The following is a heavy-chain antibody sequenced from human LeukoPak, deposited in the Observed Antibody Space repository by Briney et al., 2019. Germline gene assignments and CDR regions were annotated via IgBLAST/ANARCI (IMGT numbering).Heavy chain of an antibody. CDR2: INHSGST. V-gene: IGHV4-34*01. CDR3: KTAYEILTGYYNVIWFDP. Sequence: SDTLSISCAVYGGALSGYNWSWIRKSPGKGLKLIGEINHSGSTNYNPSLKSRVTISVDTSKNQFSLKLSSVTAAVIFFFKQKTAYEILTGYYNVIWFDPWGQGTLVTVSS. D-gene: IGHD3-9*01. CDR1: GGALSGYN. J-gene: IGHJ5*02.